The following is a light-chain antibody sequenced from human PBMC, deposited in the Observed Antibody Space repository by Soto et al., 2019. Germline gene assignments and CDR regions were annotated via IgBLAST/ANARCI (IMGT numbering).Light chain of an antibody. J-gene: IGLJ3*02. CDR3: ALYVGSGIHWV. V-gene: IGLV8-61*01. CDR2: NTN. CDR1: SGSVSTRNY. Sequence: QTVVTQEPSFSVSPGGTVTLTCGLTSGSVSTRNYPSWYQQIPGQAPRTLIYNTNTRSSGVPDRFSGSILGNKAALTITGAQAADESDYYCALYVGSGIHWVFGGGTKVTFL.